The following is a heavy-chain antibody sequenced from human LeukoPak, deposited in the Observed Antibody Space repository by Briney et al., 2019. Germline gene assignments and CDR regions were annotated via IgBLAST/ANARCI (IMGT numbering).Heavy chain of an antibody. V-gene: IGHV3-64*01. CDR1: GFTFSRFA. J-gene: IGHJ3*02. D-gene: IGHD4-23*01. Sequence: PGGSLRLSCAASGFTFSRFAMYWVRQAPGKGLEFVSVISSNGGNTDYAKSVKGRFTISRDNSGTTLYLQMGSLRPEDMAVYYCARTLDNSRVTYAFDIWGQGTMVTVSS. CDR2: ISSNGGNT. CDR3: ARTLDNSRVTYAFDI.